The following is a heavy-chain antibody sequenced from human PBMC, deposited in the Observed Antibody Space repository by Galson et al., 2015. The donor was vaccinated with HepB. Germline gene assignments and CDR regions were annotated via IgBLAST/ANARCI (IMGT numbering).Heavy chain of an antibody. CDR3: AKGVLVDCSSSSCPPPLDY. J-gene: IGHJ4*02. V-gene: IGHV3-30*18. CDR1: GFTFSTYG. CDR2: ISYDGSNK. D-gene: IGHD2-2*01. Sequence: SLRLSCAASGFTFSTYGMHWVRQAPGKGLEWVAVISYDGSNKYYADSVKGQFTISRDNSKNTLYLQMNSLRAEDTALYYCAKGVLVDCSSSSCPPPLDYWGQGTLVTVSS.